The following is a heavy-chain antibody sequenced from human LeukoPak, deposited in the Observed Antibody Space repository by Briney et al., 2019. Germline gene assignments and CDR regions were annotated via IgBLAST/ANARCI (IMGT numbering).Heavy chain of an antibody. D-gene: IGHD2-21*02. CDR1: GGSISSYY. V-gene: IGHV4-39*01. CDR2: IYYSGST. J-gene: IGHJ4*02. Sequence: SETLSLTCTVSGGSISSYYWSWIRQPPGKGLEWIGSIYYSGSTYYNPSLKSRVTISVDTSKNQFSLKLSSVTAADTAVYYCARHESLLFFFDYWGQGTLVTVSS. CDR3: ARHESLLFFFDY.